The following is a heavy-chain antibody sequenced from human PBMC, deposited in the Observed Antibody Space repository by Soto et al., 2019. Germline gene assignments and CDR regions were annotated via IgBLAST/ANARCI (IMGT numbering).Heavy chain of an antibody. CDR2: ISGSGGGT. J-gene: IGHJ4*02. Sequence: EVQLLESGGGLVQPGGSLRLSFAASGFTFSSYAMSWIRQAPGKGLEWVSAISGSGGGTYYVDSVKGRFTISRDNSKNTLYLQMNSLRAEDSALYYCAKDHESDYWGQGTLVTVSS. V-gene: IGHV3-23*01. CDR3: AKDHESDY. CDR1: GFTFSSYA.